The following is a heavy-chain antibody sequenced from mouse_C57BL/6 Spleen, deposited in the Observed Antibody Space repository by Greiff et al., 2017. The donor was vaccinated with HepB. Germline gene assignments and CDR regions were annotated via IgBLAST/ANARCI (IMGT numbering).Heavy chain of an antibody. J-gene: IGHJ4*01. CDR2: INPNNGGT. V-gene: IGHV1-22*01. CDR3: ARTTRYYGSKGYAMDY. CDR1: GYTFTDYN. D-gene: IGHD1-1*01. Sequence: VQLQQSGPELVKPGASVKMSCKASGYTFTDYNMHWVKQSHGKSLEWIGYINPNNGGTSYNQKFKGKATLTVNKSSSTAYMELRSLTSEDSAVYYCARTTRYYGSKGYAMDYWGQGTSVTVSS.